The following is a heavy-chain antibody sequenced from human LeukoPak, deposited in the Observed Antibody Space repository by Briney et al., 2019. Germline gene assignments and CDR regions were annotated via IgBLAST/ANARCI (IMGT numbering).Heavy chain of an antibody. J-gene: IGHJ5*02. CDR2: IIPIFGTA. CDR1: GGTFSSYA. Sequence: SVKVSCKASGGTFSSYAISWVRQAPGQGLEWMGGIIPIFGTANYAQKFQGRVTITADESTSTAYMELSSLRSEDTAVYYCARWFGEPGNWFDPWGQGTLVTVSS. CDR3: ARWFGEPGNWFDP. V-gene: IGHV1-69*13. D-gene: IGHD3-10*01.